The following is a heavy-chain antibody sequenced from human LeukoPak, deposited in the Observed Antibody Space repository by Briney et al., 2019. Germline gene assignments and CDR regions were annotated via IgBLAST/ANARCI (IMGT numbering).Heavy chain of an antibody. CDR3: ARDFFRPVFTMIVGLFDP. CDR1: GGSISSSSYY. D-gene: IGHD3-22*01. V-gene: IGHV4-39*07. Sequence: PSETLSLTCTVSGGSISSSSYYWGWIRQPPGKGLVWIGRIYYSGSTYYNPSLKSRVTISVDTSKNQFSLKLSSVTAADTAVYYCARDFFRPVFTMIVGLFDPWGQGTLVTVSS. CDR2: IYYSGST. J-gene: IGHJ5*02.